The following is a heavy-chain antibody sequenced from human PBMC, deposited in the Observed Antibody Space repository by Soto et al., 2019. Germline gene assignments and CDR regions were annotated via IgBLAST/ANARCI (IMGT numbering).Heavy chain of an antibody. V-gene: IGHV3-9*01. CDR1: GFMFEDFA. CDR3: AKDVDRLGELWGYFQS. Sequence: GGSLRLSCTVSGFMFEDFAMHWVRQAPGQGLEWGSGINWKRVNKGYAEAVLGRFTISRDNAKKSLYLDMNYLRPEDTALYFCAKDVDRLGELWGYFQSWGQGTMVTVSS. CDR2: INWKRVNK. J-gene: IGHJ1*01. D-gene: IGHD3-16*01.